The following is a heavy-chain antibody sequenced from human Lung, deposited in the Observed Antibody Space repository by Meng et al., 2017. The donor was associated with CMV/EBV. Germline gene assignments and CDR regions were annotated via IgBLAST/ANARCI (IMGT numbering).Heavy chain of an antibody. CDR3: TTDLWCSSTSCHIWGYRGYYYGMDV. CDR2: IKSKTDGGTT. Sequence: GGSLRLXXAASGFTLSNAWMSWVRQAPGKGLEWVGRIKSKTDGGTTDYAAPVKGRFTISRDESKNTLYLQMNSLKTEDTAVYYCTTDLWCSSTSCHIWGYRGYYYGMDVWGQGTXVTVSS. J-gene: IGHJ6*02. V-gene: IGHV3-15*01. CDR1: GFTLSNAW. D-gene: IGHD2-2*02.